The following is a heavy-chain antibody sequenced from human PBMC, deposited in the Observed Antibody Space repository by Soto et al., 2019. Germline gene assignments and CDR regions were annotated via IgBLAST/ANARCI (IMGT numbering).Heavy chain of an antibody. CDR3: ARDKWGLPLKI. D-gene: IGHD7-27*01. CDR1: GGSISSGDYN. J-gene: IGHJ3*02. V-gene: IGHV4-30-4*01. CDR2: VVYSGTT. Sequence: SETLSLTCTVSGGSISSGDYNWSWIRQPPGKGLECVGYVVYSGTTHYNPSLKSRLSISLETSKNLFSLNLASVTPADTAVYYCARDKWGLPLKIWGHVTRIIV.